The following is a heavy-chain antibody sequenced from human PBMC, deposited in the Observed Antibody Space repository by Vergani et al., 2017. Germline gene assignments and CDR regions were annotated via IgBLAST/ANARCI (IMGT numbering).Heavy chain of an antibody. Sequence: EVQLVESGGGLVQPGGSLRLSCAASGFTFSNYWMSWVRQAPGKRLEWVANIKQDGSGKYYVDSVKGRFTISRDNAKNSLYLQMNSLRAEDTAVYYCARDPTGSYYNRYYYGMDVWGQGTTVTVSS. CDR1: GFTFSNYW. D-gene: IGHD3-10*01. V-gene: IGHV3-7*01. CDR3: ARDPTGSYYNRYYYGMDV. CDR2: IKQDGSGK. J-gene: IGHJ6*02.